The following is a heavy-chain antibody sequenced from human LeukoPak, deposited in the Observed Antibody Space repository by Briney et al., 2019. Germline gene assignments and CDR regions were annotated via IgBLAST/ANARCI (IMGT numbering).Heavy chain of an antibody. J-gene: IGHJ3*02. CDR2: IYPGDSDT. CDR3: ARLEGGSYGTDALDI. Sequence: GESLKISCKGSGYSFTSYWIGWVRQMPGKGLEWMGIIYPGDSDTRYSPSFQGQVTISADKSISTAYLQWSSLKASDTAMYYCARLEGGSYGTDALDIWGQGTMVTVSS. CDR1: GYSFTSYW. V-gene: IGHV5-51*01. D-gene: IGHD1-26*01.